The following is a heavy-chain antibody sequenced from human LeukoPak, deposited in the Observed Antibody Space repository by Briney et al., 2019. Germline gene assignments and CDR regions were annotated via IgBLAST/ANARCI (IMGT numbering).Heavy chain of an antibody. CDR1: GFTFSSYA. J-gene: IGHJ4*02. D-gene: IGHD3-16*02. V-gene: IGHV3-23*01. Sequence: PGGSLRLSCAASGFTFSSYAMSWVRQAPGKGLEWVSAISGSGGSTYYADSVKGRFTISRDNSKNTLYLQMNSLRAEDTAVYYCAKDRPLSYDYVWGSYRGYFDYWGQGTLVTVSS. CDR3: AKDRPLSYDYVWGSYRGYFDY. CDR2: ISGSGGST.